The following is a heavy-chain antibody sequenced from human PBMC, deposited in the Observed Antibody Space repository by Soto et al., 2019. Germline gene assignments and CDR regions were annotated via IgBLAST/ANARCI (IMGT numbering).Heavy chain of an antibody. CDR2: ISAYNGNT. V-gene: IGHV1-18*01. Sequence: ASVKVSCKASGYTFTSYGISWVRQAPGQGLEWMGWISAYNGNTNYAQKLQGRVTMTTDTSTSTAYMELRSLRSDDTAVYYCAITPNPNYYDCSVPLRASDYWGQGTLVTVSS. CDR1: GYTFTSYG. J-gene: IGHJ4*02. CDR3: AITPNPNYYDCSVPLRASDY. D-gene: IGHD3-22*01.